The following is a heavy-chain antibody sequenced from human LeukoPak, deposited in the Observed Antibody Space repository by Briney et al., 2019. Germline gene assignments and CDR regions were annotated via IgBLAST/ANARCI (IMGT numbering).Heavy chain of an antibody. Sequence: SETLSLTCTVSGGSISSYYWSWIRQPPGKGLEWIGYIYYSGSTNYNPSLKSRVTISVDTSKNQFSLKLSSVTAADTAVYYCAGGLDAFDIWGQGTMVTVSS. V-gene: IGHV4-59*12. CDR1: GGSISSYY. D-gene: IGHD2-21*02. CDR3: AGGLDAFDI. CDR2: IYYSGST. J-gene: IGHJ3*02.